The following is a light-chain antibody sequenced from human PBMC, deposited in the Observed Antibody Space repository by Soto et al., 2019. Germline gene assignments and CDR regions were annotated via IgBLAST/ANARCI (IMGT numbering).Light chain of an antibody. Sequence: DIVMTQSPDSLAMSLGERATINCKSSQSVLYTLNKRNYLSWYQQKPGQPPKLLIYWAYTRDSGVPDRFSGSGSGKEFTLTISRLQAEDAAVYYCQQYYTTPPITFGQGTRLEIK. J-gene: IGKJ5*01. CDR1: QSVLYTLNKRNY. CDR2: WAY. V-gene: IGKV4-1*01. CDR3: QQYYTTPPIT.